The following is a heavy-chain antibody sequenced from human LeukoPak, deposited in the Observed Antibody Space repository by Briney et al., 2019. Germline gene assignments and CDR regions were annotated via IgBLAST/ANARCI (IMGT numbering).Heavy chain of an antibody. J-gene: IGHJ3*02. CDR1: GGSFSGYY. Sequence: KPSETLSLTCAVYGGSFSGYYWSWIRQPPGKGLEWIGEINHSGSTNYNPSLKSRVTISVDTSKNQFSLKLSSVTAADTAVYYCARVLGGDRPWDIWGQGTMVTVSS. CDR3: ARVLGGDRPWDI. CDR2: INHSGST. V-gene: IGHV4-34*01. D-gene: IGHD4-17*01.